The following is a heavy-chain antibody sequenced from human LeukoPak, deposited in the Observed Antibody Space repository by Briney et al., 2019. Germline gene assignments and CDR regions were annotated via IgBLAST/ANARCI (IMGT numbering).Heavy chain of an antibody. V-gene: IGHV3-74*03. D-gene: IGHD4-17*01. CDR2: ISNDRRST. CDR3: AREPHSDYSDHTDSFDI. CDR1: GFTFSSSW. J-gene: IGHJ3*02. Sequence: GGSLRLSCAASGFTFSSSWMHWVRQAPGKGLFWVSRISNDRRSTTYAESVKGRFTISRDNAKNTLYLQMNSLRAEDTALYYCAREPHSDYSDHTDSFDIWGQGTMVSVSS.